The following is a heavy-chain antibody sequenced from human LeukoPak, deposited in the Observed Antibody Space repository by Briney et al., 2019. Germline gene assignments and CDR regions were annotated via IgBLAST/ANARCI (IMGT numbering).Heavy chain of an antibody. Sequence: SVKVSCKASGGTFSSYAISWVRQAPGQGLEWMGRIIPILGIANYAQKFQGRVTITADKSTSTAYMELSSLRSEDTAVYYCARAGGSADLDYWGQGTLVTVSS. V-gene: IGHV1-69*04. CDR1: GGTFSSYA. D-gene: IGHD1-26*01. CDR2: IIPILGIA. J-gene: IGHJ4*02. CDR3: ARAGGSADLDY.